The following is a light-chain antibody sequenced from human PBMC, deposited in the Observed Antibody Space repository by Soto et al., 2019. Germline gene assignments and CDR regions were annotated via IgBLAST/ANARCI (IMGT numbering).Light chain of an antibody. V-gene: IGKV1-5*03. CDR2: KAS. CDR3: QQYRT. CDR1: QSISSW. J-gene: IGKJ1*01. Sequence: DLQITQSPSTLSASVGCRVSITCRASQSISSWLAWYQKKPEKAPKLLIYKASSLESGVPSRFSGSGSGTEFTLTISSLQPDDFATYYCQQYRTFGQGTKVDI.